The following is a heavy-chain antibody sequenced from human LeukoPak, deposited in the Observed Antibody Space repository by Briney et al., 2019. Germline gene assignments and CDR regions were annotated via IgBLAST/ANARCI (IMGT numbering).Heavy chain of an antibody. J-gene: IGHJ4*02. V-gene: IGHV4-59*01. CDR1: GGSISSYY. CDR2: IFYSGRT. Sequence: PSETLSLTCTVSGGSISSYYWNWIRQPPGKGLEWIGYIFYSGRTSYNPSLKSRVTLSVDTSKNQFSLKLSSVTAADTAVYYCASLMSGYYFYWGQGTLVTVSS. D-gene: IGHD3-22*01. CDR3: ASLMSGYYFY.